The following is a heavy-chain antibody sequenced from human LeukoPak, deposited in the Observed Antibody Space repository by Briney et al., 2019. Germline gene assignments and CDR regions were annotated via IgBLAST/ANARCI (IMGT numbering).Heavy chain of an antibody. J-gene: IGHJ4*02. D-gene: IGHD6-19*01. CDR1: GGSITSVTW. CDR2: IYHSGTT. V-gene: IGHV4-4*02. CDR3: ARVPGGSSGWYADY. Sequence: PSETLSLTCAVSGGSITSVTWWSWVRQPPGKGLEWIGEIYHSGTTIYNPSLKSRVTISVDKSKKQFSLKLSSVTAADTAVYYCARVPGGSSGWYADYWGQGTLVTVSS.